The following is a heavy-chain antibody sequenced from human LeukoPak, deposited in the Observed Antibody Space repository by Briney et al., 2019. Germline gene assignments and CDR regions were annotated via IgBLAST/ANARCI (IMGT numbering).Heavy chain of an antibody. Sequence: ASVKVSCKASGYTFTSYYLHWVRQAPGQGLEWMGIINPNGGSTSYAQKFQGRVTMTRDTSTSTVYMELSSLRSEDTAVYYCARRGSSWSYYYAMDVWGQGTTVTVSS. J-gene: IGHJ6*02. CDR3: ARRGSSWSYYYAMDV. CDR1: GYTFTSYY. V-gene: IGHV1-46*01. D-gene: IGHD6-13*01. CDR2: INPNGGST.